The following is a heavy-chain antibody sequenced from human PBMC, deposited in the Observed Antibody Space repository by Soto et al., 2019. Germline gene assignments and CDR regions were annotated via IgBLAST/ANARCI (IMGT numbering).Heavy chain of an antibody. CDR1: GGSFSGYY. V-gene: IGHV4-34*01. D-gene: IGHD3-9*01. CDR2: INHSGST. CDR3: ARGGRYYDILTDFDY. Sequence: SETLSLTCAVYGGSFSGYYWSWIRQPPGKGLEWIGEINHSGSTNYNPSLKSRVTISVDTSKNQFSLKLSSVTAADTAVYYCARGGRYYDILTDFDYWGQGTLVTVSS. J-gene: IGHJ4*02.